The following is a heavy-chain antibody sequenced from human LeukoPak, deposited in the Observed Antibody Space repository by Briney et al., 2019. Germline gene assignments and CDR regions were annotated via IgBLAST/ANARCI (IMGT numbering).Heavy chain of an antibody. Sequence: GGSLRLSCAASGFTFSSYGMHWVRQAPGKGLEWVAVISYDGSNKYYADSVKGRFTISRDNSKNTLYLQMNSLRAEDTAVYYCAKDRAYDYGDPLVGMDVWGQGTTVTVSS. CDR2: ISYDGSNK. J-gene: IGHJ6*02. CDR1: GFTFSSYG. V-gene: IGHV3-30*18. CDR3: AKDRAYDYGDPLVGMDV. D-gene: IGHD4-17*01.